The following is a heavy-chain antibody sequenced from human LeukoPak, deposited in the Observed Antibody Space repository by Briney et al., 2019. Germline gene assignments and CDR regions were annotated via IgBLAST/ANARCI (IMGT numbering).Heavy chain of an antibody. CDR3: AKESGYCSGGSCYSEYYFDY. D-gene: IGHD2-15*01. V-gene: IGHV3-23*01. CDR2: IRGSGGST. Sequence: GGSLRLSCAASGFTFSSYAMSWVRQAPGKGLEWVSGIRGSGGSTCYADSVKGRFTISRDDSKNTLYLQMNRQRAEDTAVYYCAKESGYCSGGSCYSEYYFDYWGQGTLVTVSS. CDR1: GFTFSSYA. J-gene: IGHJ4*02.